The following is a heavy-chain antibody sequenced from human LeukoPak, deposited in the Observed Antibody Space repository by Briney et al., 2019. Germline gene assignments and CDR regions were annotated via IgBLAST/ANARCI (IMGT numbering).Heavy chain of an antibody. CDR3: ARAYTGIAAAGTYYFDY. Sequence: KAGGSLRLSCAASGFTFSSYSMNWVRQAPGKGLEWVSSISSSSSYVYYADSVKGRFTISRDNAKNSLYLQMNSLRAEDTAVYYCARAYTGIAAAGTYYFDYWGQGTLVTVSS. D-gene: IGHD6-13*01. V-gene: IGHV3-21*01. J-gene: IGHJ4*02. CDR1: GFTFSSYS. CDR2: ISSSSSYV.